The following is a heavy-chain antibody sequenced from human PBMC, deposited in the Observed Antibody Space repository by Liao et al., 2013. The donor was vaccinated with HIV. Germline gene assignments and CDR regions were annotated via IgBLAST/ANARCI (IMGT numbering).Heavy chain of an antibody. Sequence: QVQPQQWGAGLLKPSETLSLTCAVYGGSFSGYYWSWIRQPPREGAWSGLGKVNHSGITNYNPSLKSRVTISVDTSKNQFSLKLSSVTAADTAVYYCARLDTMLLGVIITPDYWGQGTLVTVSS. D-gene: IGHD3-10*01. CDR3: ARLDTMLLGVIITPDY. CDR2: VNHSGIT. CDR1: GGSFSGYY. V-gene: IGHV4-34*01. J-gene: IGHJ4*02.